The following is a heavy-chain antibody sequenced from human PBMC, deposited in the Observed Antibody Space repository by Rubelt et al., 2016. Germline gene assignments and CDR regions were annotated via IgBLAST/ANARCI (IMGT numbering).Heavy chain of an antibody. V-gene: IGHV3-21*01. CDR3: ARVNWEESYPRSHY. CDR1: GFTFSTYS. D-gene: IGHD1-26*01. Sequence: PGGSLRLSCAASGFTFSTYSMTWVRQAPGKGLEWVSAISRSSDYIFYGDSVRGRFTISRDNAKNSLYLQMNSLRAEDTAVYYCARVNWEESYPRSHYWGQGTLVTVAS. CDR2: ISRSSDYI. J-gene: IGHJ4*02.